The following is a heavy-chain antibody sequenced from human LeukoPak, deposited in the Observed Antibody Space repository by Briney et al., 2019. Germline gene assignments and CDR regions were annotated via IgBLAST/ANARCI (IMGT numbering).Heavy chain of an antibody. V-gene: IGHV3-73*01. CDR3: ARGGHDSSGYQDY. D-gene: IGHD3-22*01. J-gene: IGHJ4*02. Sequence: GGSLRLSCAASGFTFSGSAMHWVRQASGKGLEWVGRIRSKANSYATAYAASVKGRFTISRDNSKNTLYLQMNSLRAEDTAVYCCARGGHDSSGYQDYWGQGTLVTVSS. CDR2: IRSKANSYAT. CDR1: GFTFSGSA.